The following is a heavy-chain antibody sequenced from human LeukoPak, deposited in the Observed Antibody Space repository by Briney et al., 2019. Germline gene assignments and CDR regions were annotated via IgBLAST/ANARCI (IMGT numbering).Heavy chain of an antibody. D-gene: IGHD6-6*01. J-gene: IGHJ3*02. Sequence: GGSLRLSCAASGFTVSSNYMSWVRQAPGKGLEWVSVIYSGGSTYYADSVKGRFTISRDNSKNTLYLQMNSLRAEDTAVYYCAREFAALDAFDIWGQGTMVTVSS. V-gene: IGHV3-53*01. CDR3: AREFAALDAFDI. CDR2: IYSGGST. CDR1: GFTVSSNY.